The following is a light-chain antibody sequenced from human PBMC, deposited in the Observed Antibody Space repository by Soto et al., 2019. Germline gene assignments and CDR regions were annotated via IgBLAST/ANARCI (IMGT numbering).Light chain of an antibody. CDR1: SSNIGATYD. CDR2: GNS. Sequence: QSVLTQPPSVSGAPGDRVTISCTGSSSNIGATYDVQWYQQLPGAAPKLLIYGNSNRPSGVPDRFSGSKSGTSASLAITGLQADDEADYYCQSYDSSLSAHYVFGTGTKVPVL. CDR3: QSYDSSLSAHYV. J-gene: IGLJ1*01. V-gene: IGLV1-40*01.